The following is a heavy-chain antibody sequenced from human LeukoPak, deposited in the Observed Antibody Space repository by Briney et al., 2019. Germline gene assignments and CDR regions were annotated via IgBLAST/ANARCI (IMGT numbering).Heavy chain of an antibody. CDR2: IKSKTDGGTT. V-gene: IGHV3-15*01. Sequence: WIRQPPGKGLEWVGRIKSKTDGGTTDYAAPVKGRFTISRDDSKNTLYLQMNSLKTEDTAVYYCTTGYGRDGYNYGVDYWGQGTLVTVSS. CDR3: TTGYGRDGYNYGVDY. D-gene: IGHD5-24*01. J-gene: IGHJ4*02.